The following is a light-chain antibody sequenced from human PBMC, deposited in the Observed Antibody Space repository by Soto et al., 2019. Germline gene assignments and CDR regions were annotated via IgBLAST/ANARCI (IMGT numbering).Light chain of an antibody. J-gene: IGLJ3*02. CDR2: DVS. Sequence: QSALTQPRSVSGSPGQSVTISCTGTSSDVGEYDYVSWYQHHPGKAPKLMIYDVSQRPSGVPDRFSGSKSGSTASLTISGLQAEDDADYYCCSYAGSRVFGGGTKLTVL. CDR3: CSYAGSRV. CDR1: SSDVGEYDY. V-gene: IGLV2-11*01.